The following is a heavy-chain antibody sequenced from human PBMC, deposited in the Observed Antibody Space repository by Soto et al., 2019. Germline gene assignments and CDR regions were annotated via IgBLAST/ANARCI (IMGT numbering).Heavy chain of an antibody. J-gene: IGHJ4*02. CDR1: GFTFSNYA. V-gene: IGHV3-23*01. CDR3: GKDSGGKNTDPFDY. D-gene: IGHD1-1*01. CDR2: ISVSGDNP. Sequence: EVHLLESGGGLVQPGESLSLSCAASGFTFSNYAMSWIRQAPGKGLEWVSSISVSGDNPYHAVSVTGRVTISIHNSQSTLNLETTSPRADHRAGYNCGKDSGGKNTDPFDYWGQGTLVTVSS.